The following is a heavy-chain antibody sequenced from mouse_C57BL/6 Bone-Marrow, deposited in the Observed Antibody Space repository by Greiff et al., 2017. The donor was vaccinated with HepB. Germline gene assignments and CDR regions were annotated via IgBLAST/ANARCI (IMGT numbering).Heavy chain of an antibody. J-gene: IGHJ2*01. CDR2: INYDGSST. CDR3: AREEFYYGSSYFDY. Sequence: EVQVVESEGGLVQPGSSMKLSCTASGFTFSDYYMAWVRQVPEKGLEWVANINYDGSSTYYLDSLKSRFIILRNNAKKNLYLQMSSLKSEDTATNYCAREEFYYGSSYFDYWGQGTTLTVSS. D-gene: IGHD1-1*01. CDR1: GFTFSDYY. V-gene: IGHV5-16*01.